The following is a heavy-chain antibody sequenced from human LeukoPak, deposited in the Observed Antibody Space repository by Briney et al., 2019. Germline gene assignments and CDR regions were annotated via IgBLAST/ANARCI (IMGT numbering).Heavy chain of an antibody. V-gene: IGHV3-73*01. J-gene: IGHJ4*02. CDR3: AMVRGSYYSY. D-gene: IGHD3-10*01. Sequence: PGGSLRLSCAAWGVTFSGYAMQGVRQAWGKGGEGGGRIRSKANSYATAYAASVKGRFTISRDDSKNTAYLQMNSLKTEDTAVYYCAMVRGSYYSYWGQGTLVTVSS. CDR2: IRSKANSYAT. CDR1: GVTFSGYA.